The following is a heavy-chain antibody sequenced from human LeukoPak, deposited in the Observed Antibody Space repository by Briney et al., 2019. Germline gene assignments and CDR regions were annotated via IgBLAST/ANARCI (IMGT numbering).Heavy chain of an antibody. V-gene: IGHV4-34*01. J-gene: IGHJ4*02. D-gene: IGHD3-3*01. CDR3: ARGGAIFGVVMGSRIDY. CDR2: INHSGST. CDR1: GGSFSGYY. Sequence: SETLSLTCAVYGGSFSGYYWSWIRQPPGKGLEGIGEINHSGSTNYNPSLKSRVTISVDTSKNQFSLKLSSVTAADTAVYYCARGGAIFGVVMGSRIDYWGQGTLVTVSS.